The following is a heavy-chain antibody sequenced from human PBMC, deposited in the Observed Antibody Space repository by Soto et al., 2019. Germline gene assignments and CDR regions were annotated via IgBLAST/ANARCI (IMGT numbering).Heavy chain of an antibody. J-gene: IGHJ5*02. CDR2: IYYSGST. V-gene: IGHV4-31*02. CDR3: ARRTDGDYVDWFDP. CDR1: GGSISSGGYY. D-gene: IGHD4-17*01. Sequence: SETLSLTXTVSGGSISSGGYYWSWIRQHPGKGLEWIGYIYYSGSTYYNPSLKSRVTISVDTSKNQFSLKLSSVTAADTAVYYCARRTDGDYVDWFDPWGQGTLVTVSS.